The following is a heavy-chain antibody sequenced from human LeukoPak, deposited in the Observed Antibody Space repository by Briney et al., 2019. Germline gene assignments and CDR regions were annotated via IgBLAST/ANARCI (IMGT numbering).Heavy chain of an antibody. CDR1: GFTFSNYA. D-gene: IGHD5-24*01. CDR2: ITGSGGNT. CDR3: AKGGVEMATP. Sequence: GGSLRLSCAASGFTFSNYAMSWVRQAPGKGLEWVSAITGSGGNTYYADSVKGRFTISRDNSKNTVFLQMNSLRAEDTAVYYCAKGGVEMATPWGQGTLVTVSS. J-gene: IGHJ4*02. V-gene: IGHV3-23*01.